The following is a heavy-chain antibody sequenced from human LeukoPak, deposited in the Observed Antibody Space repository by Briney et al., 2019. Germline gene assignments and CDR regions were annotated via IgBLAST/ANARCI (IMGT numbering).Heavy chain of an antibody. V-gene: IGHV4-59*01. Sequence: SETLSLTCSVSGGSIRSSYWNWIRQSPGKGLEWLGYIYYSGGTNYNPSLKGRVTLSIDMSKNQFSLRLASVTAADTAVYYCARDSMYATNYFDPWGQGTLVTVSS. J-gene: IGHJ5*02. CDR2: IYYSGGT. D-gene: IGHD2-8*01. CDR1: GGSIRSSY. CDR3: ARDSMYATNYFDP.